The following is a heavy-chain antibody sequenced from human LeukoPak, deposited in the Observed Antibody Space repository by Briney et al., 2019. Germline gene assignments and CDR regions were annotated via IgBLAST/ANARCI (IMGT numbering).Heavy chain of an antibody. CDR3: ARDGIAVTGLAT. D-gene: IGHD6-19*01. V-gene: IGHV3-53*01. Sequence: PGGSLRLSCAASGFTVSSSYMSWVRQAPGKGLEWVSVIHSGGKTYYADSVKGRFSISRDNSKNTLYLQMNSLRAEDTAVYYCARDGIAVTGLATWGQGTLVTVSS. J-gene: IGHJ5*02. CDR1: GFTVSSSY. CDR2: IHSGGKT.